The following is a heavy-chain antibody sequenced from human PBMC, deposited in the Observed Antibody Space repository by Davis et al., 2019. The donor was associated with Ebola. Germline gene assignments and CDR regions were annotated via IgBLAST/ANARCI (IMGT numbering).Heavy chain of an antibody. D-gene: IGHD3-22*01. J-gene: IGHJ4*02. CDR1: GFTFSSYW. Sequence: GESLKISCAASGFTFSSYWMSWVRQAPGKGLEWVANIKQDGSEKYYVDSVKGRFTISRDNAKNSLYLQMNSLRAEDTAVYYCARGGTYYYDSSGYLDAWYFDYWGQGTLVTVSS. V-gene: IGHV3-7*03. CDR3: ARGGTYYYDSSGYLDAWYFDY. CDR2: IKQDGSEK.